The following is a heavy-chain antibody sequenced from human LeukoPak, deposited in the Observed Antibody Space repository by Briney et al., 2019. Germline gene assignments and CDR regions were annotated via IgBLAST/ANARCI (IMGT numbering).Heavy chain of an antibody. CDR2: ISSGSNYI. Sequence: GGSLRLSCAASGFTFSNYNMNWVRQAPGKGLEWVSSISSGSNYIYYVDSVKGRFTISRDNAKNSLYLQMNSLRAEDTAVYYCARDPGRSNYDFWSGYYGDFDYWGQGTLVTVSS. V-gene: IGHV3-21*01. CDR1: GFTFSNYN. D-gene: IGHD3-3*01. J-gene: IGHJ4*02. CDR3: ARDPGRSNYDFWSGYYGDFDY.